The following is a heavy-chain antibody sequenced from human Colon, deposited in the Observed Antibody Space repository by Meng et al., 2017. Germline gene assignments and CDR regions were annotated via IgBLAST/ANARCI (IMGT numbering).Heavy chain of an antibody. CDR3: AKSDYDILTGYYWGGAFDI. D-gene: IGHD3-9*01. CDR1: GFTFSSYA. Sequence: GGSLRLSCAASGFTFSSYAMSWVRQAPGKGLEWVSAISGSGGSTYYADSVKGRFTISRDNSKNTLYLQMNSLRAEDTAVYYCAKSDYDILTGYYWGGAFDIWGQGKMVT. J-gene: IGHJ3*02. CDR2: ISGSGGST. V-gene: IGHV3-23*01.